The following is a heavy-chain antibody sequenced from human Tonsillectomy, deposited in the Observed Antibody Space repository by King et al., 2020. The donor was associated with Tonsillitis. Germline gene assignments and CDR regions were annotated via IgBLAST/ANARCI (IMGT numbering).Heavy chain of an antibody. Sequence: VQLVESGGGVVQPGRSLTLSCAASGFTFSNYAMHWVRQAPGKGLEWVAVISYDGSNKYYADSVKGRFTISRDNSKKTLYLQMNSLRGEDTAVYYCAKPLVPAGSDPNWFDPWGQGTLVTVSS. CDR2: ISYDGSNK. CDR1: GFTFSNYA. D-gene: IGHD2-2*01. J-gene: IGHJ5*02. V-gene: IGHV3-30*04. CDR3: AKPLVPAGSDPNWFDP.